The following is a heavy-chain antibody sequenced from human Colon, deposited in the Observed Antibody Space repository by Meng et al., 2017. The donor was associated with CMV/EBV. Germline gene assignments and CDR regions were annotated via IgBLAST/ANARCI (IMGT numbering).Heavy chain of an antibody. J-gene: IGHJ4*02. CDR3: TKDQETLAPYYFDH. CDR1: GLIFSTYT. Sequence: LGSGGALVEPGGHLRLSCAASGLIFSTYTMNWVRQAPGKGLEWVSAISRSGDSPYYADSVEGRFTVSRDNSKNKVYLQMNSLRADDTAVYYCTKDQETLAPYYFDHWGQGTLVTVSS. CDR2: ISRSGDSP. V-gene: IGHV3-23*01.